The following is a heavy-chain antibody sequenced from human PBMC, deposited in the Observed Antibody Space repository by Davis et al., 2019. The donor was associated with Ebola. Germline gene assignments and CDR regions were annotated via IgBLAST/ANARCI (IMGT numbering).Heavy chain of an antibody. J-gene: IGHJ4*02. Sequence: PGGSLRLSCAASGFTFDDYAMHWVRQAPGKGLEWVSLISWDGDSTYYADSVRGRFSISRDNSKKFLVLQMNGLRAEDTALYYCTAYDSTFRNYWGQGTLVTVSS. CDR2: ISWDGDST. V-gene: IGHV3-43D*03. D-gene: IGHD3-22*01. CDR1: GFTFDDYA. CDR3: TAYDSTFRNY.